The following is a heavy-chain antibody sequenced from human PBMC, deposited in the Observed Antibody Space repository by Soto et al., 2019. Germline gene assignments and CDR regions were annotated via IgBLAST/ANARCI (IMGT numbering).Heavy chain of an antibody. V-gene: IGHV1-69*02. CDR2: SIPILGIA. Sequence: QVQLVQSGAEVKKPGSSVKVSCKASGGTFSSYTISWVRQAPGQGLEWMGRSIPILGIANYAQKFQGRVTITADKSTSTAYMELSSLRSEDTAVYYCAARGPNAFDIWGQGTMVTVSS. J-gene: IGHJ3*02. CDR1: GGTFSSYT. CDR3: AARGPNAFDI.